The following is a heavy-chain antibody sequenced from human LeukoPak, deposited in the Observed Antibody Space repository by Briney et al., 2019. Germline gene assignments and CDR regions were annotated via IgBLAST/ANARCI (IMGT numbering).Heavy chain of an antibody. CDR3: ARVVNYYDSSGYYSRDFPDYFDY. Sequence: SETLSLTCTVSGYSISSGYYWGWIRQPPGKGLEWIGSIYHSGSTYYNPSLKSRVTISVDTSKNQFSLKLSSVTAADTAVYYCARVVNYYDSSGYYSRDFPDYFDYWGQGTLVTVSS. V-gene: IGHV4-38-2*02. D-gene: IGHD3-22*01. J-gene: IGHJ4*02. CDR2: IYHSGST. CDR1: GYSISSGYY.